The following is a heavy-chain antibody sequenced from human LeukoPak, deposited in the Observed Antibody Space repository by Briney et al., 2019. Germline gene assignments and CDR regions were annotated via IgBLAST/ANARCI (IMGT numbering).Heavy chain of an antibody. CDR3: AREGGSSWYYYYYGMDV. V-gene: IGHV1-18*01. CDR2: ISAYNGNT. CDR1: GYTFTSYG. J-gene: IGHJ6*02. D-gene: IGHD6-13*01. Sequence: ASVKVSCKASGYTFTSYGISWVRQAPGQGLEWMGWISAYNGNTNYAQKLQGRVTMTTDTSTSTAYMELRSLRSDDAAVYYCAREGGSSWYYYYYGMDVWGQGTTVTVSS.